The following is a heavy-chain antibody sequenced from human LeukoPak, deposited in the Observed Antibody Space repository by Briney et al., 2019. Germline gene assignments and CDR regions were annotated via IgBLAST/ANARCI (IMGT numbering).Heavy chain of an antibody. CDR2: ISGSGGST. CDR1: GFTFSSYA. Sequence: PGGSLRLSCAASGFTFSSYAMSWVRQAPGKGLEWVSAISGSGGSTYYADAVKGRFTISRDNSKNTLYLQMNSLRAEDTAVYYCAKDPNPLSYYFDYWGQGTLVTVSS. D-gene: IGHD6-6*01. V-gene: IGHV3-23*01. J-gene: IGHJ4*02. CDR3: AKDPNPLSYYFDY.